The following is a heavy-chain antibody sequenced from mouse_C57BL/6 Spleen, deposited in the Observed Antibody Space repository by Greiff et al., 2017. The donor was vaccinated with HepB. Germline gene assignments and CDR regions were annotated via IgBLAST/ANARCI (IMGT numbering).Heavy chain of an antibody. V-gene: IGHV7-3*01. CDR3: ARWDDGYPFAY. D-gene: IGHD2-3*01. CDR1: GFTFTDYY. CDR2: IRNKANGYTT. Sequence: EVHLVESGGGLVQPGGSLSLSCAASGFTFTDYYMSWVRQPPGKALEWLGFIRNKANGYTTEYSASVKGRFTISRDNSQSILYLQMNALRAEDSATYYCARWDDGYPFAYWGQGTLVTVSA. J-gene: IGHJ3*01.